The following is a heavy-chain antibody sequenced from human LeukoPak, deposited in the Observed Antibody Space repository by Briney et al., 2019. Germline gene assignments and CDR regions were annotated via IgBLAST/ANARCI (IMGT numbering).Heavy chain of an antibody. CDR1: GGSISSNY. Sequence: SETLSRTCTVSGGSISSNYWSWLRQRPGQGLVWIVYIYYSRSTNYNPSLKSRVTISVDTSKNQFSLKLSSVTAADTAVYYCARVLNFWSPYYYYYMDVWGKGTTVTVSS. J-gene: IGHJ6*03. V-gene: IGHV4-59*12. CDR3: ARVLNFWSPYYYYYMDV. D-gene: IGHD3-3*01. CDR2: IYYSRST.